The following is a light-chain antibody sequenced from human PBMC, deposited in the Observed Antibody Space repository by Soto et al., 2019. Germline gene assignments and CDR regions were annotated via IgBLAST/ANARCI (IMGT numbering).Light chain of an antibody. J-gene: IGLJ1*01. CDR3: SSYTSSSTLVV. CDR2: DVS. Sequence: QSALTQPASVSGSPGQSITISCTGTSSDVGGYNYVSWCQQHPGKAPKLMIYDVSNRPSGVPNRFSGSKSGNTASLTISGLQAEDEDDYYCSSYTSSSTLVVFGTGTKLTVL. CDR1: SSDVGGYNY. V-gene: IGLV2-14*01.